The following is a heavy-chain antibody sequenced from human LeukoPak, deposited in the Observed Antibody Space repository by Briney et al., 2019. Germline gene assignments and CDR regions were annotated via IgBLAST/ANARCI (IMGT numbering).Heavy chain of an antibody. CDR1: GYTFTGYY. D-gene: IGHD3-10*01. CDR2: INPDSGGT. Sequence: ASVKVSCKVSGYTFTGYYIHWVRQALGQGLEWMGWINPDSGGTNYAQKFQGRVTMTWDTSISTAYMELSRLRSDDTAIYYCARGRFYTSGSYYNRLDYWGQGTLVTVSS. J-gene: IGHJ4*02. CDR3: ARGRFYTSGSYYNRLDY. V-gene: IGHV1-2*02.